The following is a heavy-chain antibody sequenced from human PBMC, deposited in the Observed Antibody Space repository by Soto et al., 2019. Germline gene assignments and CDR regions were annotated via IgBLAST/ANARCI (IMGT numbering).Heavy chain of an antibody. CDR3: ASFFLLGAYGIRCSVPVSAFLLNRSSDL. CDR2: ISSSSSTI. D-gene: IGHD3-10*02. V-gene: IGHV3-48*01. Sequence: GKGLEWVSYISSSSSTIYYADSVKGRFTISRDNAKNSLYLQMNSLRAEDTAVYYCASFFLLGAYGIRCSVPVSAFLLNRSSDL. J-gene: IGHJ2*01.